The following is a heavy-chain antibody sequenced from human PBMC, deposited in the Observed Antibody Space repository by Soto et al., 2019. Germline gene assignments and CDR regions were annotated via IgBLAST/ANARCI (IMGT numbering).Heavy chain of an antibody. Sequence: ASVKVSCKASGYTFTSYYMHWVRQAPGQGLEWMGIINPSGGSTSYAQKFQGRVTMTRDTSTSTVYMELSSLRSEDTAVYYCARAVGSTSPRGYFDYWGQGTPVTVSS. J-gene: IGHJ4*02. CDR1: GYTFTSYY. V-gene: IGHV1-46*03. CDR3: ARAVGSTSPRGYFDY. D-gene: IGHD2-2*01. CDR2: INPSGGST.